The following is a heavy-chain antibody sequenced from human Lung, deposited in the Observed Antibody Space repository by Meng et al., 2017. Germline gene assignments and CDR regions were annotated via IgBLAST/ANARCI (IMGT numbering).Heavy chain of an antibody. CDR2: IDPGNGSR. J-gene: IGHJ4*02. V-gene: IGHV1-18*01. Sequence: HVYPVQSGAEVKKLWAPVKVSCKASGYTFTTYGISWLRQAPGQGLEWMGWIDPGNGSRDFAEKFQDRLTMSNDTSSSTVYMELTRLTSDDTAVYYCARDRQWLFDYWGQGALVTVSS. CDR1: GYTFTTYG. CDR3: ARDRQWLFDY. D-gene: IGHD6-19*01.